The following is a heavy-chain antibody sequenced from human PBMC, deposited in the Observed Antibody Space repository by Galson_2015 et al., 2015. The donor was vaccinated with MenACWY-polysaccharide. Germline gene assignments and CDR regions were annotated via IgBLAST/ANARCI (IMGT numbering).Heavy chain of an antibody. CDR3: TKANSGGICTSGWACWLDP. CDR2: IRTSDGTT. Sequence: SLRLSCAASGFTFTSQAINWVRQAPGKGLEWVSSIRTSDGTTFYAASVRGRFTISRDTSKNTVYLQMDSLRAEDTARYYCTKANSGGICTSGWACWLDPWGQGSLVIVSS. D-gene: IGHD2-15*01. V-gene: IGHV3-23*01. CDR1: GFTFTSQA. J-gene: IGHJ5*02.